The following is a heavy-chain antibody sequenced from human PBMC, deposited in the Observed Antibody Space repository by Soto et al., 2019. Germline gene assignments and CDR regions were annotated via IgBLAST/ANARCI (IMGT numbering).Heavy chain of an antibody. Sequence: QVQLQESGPGLVKPSQTLSLTCTVSGGSISSGGYYWSWIRQHPGKGLEWIGYIYYSGSTYYNPSLKSRVTISVDTSKNQFSLKLSSVTAADTAVYYCARDVITMVLGVIRRNDAFDLWGQGTMVTVSS. CDR1: GGSISSGGYY. J-gene: IGHJ3*01. CDR3: ARDVITMVLGVIRRNDAFDL. D-gene: IGHD3-10*01. V-gene: IGHV4-31*03. CDR2: IYYSGST.